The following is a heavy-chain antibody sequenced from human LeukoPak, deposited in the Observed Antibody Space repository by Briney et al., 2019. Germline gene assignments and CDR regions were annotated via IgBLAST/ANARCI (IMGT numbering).Heavy chain of an antibody. Sequence: ASVKVCCKASGYTFTSYGISWERQAPGQGLEWMGWLSAYNGNTNSAQKLQGRVTMTQDTSTSIAYMELRSLRSDDTAVYHCARVPHTYKYYYDSSGYFGAFDIWGQGTMVTVSS. CDR3: ARVPHTYKYYYDSSGYFGAFDI. D-gene: IGHD3-22*01. J-gene: IGHJ3*02. V-gene: IGHV1-18*01. CDR2: LSAYNGNT. CDR1: GYTFTSYG.